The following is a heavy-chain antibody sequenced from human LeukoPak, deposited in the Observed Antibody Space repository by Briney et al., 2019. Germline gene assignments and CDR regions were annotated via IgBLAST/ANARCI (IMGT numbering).Heavy chain of an antibody. D-gene: IGHD6-19*01. CDR3: AKDVQRRAVSVVTYMDV. V-gene: IGHV3-9*01. Sequence: GRSLRLSCAAAGFTFDDYAMHWVRQAPGKGLEWVSTINWNSGRMEYADSVKGRFTISRDNAKNSLYLQMNSLRDEDTALYYCAKDVQRRAVSVVTYMDVWGKGTTVTVSS. CDR1: GFTFDDYA. J-gene: IGHJ6*03. CDR2: INWNSGRM.